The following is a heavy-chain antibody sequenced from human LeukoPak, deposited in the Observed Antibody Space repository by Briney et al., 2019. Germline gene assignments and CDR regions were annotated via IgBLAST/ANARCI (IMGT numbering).Heavy chain of an antibody. J-gene: IGHJ6*02. CDR1: GLTFSESW. Sequence: QAGGSLRLSCAASGLTFSESWMSGVREAPGEGVEGVDAIKEAGSEKDYVDPVKGRFTISRDNAKNSLYLQMNNLRAEDTAVYYCATYTNWVTGDVWGQGTSASVSS. CDR3: ATYTNWVTGDV. CDR2: IKEAGSEK. D-gene: IGHD1-1*01. V-gene: IGHV3-7*01.